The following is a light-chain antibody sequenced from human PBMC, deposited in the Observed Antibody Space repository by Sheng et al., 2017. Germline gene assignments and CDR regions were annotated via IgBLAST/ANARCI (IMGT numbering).Light chain of an antibody. Sequence: EIVLTQSPGTLSLSPGERAALSCRASQSVSSSYLAWYQQKPGQAPRLLIYDASNRVTGIPARFSGSGSGTDFTLTISSLEPEDFAVYYCQQRSNWPLTFGQGTRLEIK. CDR1: QSVSSSY. J-gene: IGKJ5*01. CDR3: QQRSNWPLT. V-gene: IGKV3D-20*02. CDR2: DAS.